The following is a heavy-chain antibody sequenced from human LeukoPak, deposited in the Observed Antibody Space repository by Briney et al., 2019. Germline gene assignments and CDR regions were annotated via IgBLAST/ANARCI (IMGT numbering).Heavy chain of an antibody. CDR2: INLNSGGT. CDR3: ARSPDILTGENFDF. J-gene: IGHJ4*02. D-gene: IGHD3-9*01. V-gene: IGHV1-2*02. CDR1: GYTFTCYY. Sequence: GASVKVSCKASGYTFTCYYMHWVRQAPGQGLEWMGWINLNSGGTNYAQKFQDRVTMTRDTSIRTAYMELSRLRSGDTAVYYCARSPDILTGENFDFWGQGTLVTVSS.